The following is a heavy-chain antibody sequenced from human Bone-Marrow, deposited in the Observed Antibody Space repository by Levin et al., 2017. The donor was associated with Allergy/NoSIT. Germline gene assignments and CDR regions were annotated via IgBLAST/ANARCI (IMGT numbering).Heavy chain of an antibody. V-gene: IGHV3-30*03. CDR1: GFNFSGSG. CDR3: ARDGKTDEFDY. Sequence: PGGSLRLSCEASGFNFSGSGFHWVRQAPGKGLEWVALISHDGSYKKSADSLKGRFTISRDNPKNTLYLQMNSLRPEDTALYYCARDGKTDEFDYWGQGTLVTVSS. J-gene: IGHJ4*02. CDR2: ISHDGSYK.